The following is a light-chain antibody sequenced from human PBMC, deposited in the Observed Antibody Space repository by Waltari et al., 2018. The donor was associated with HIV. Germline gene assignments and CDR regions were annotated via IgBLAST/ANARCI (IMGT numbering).Light chain of an antibody. CDR1: SSDVGGYNF. Sequence: QSALTQPASVSGSPGQSITIPCTGTSSDVGGYNFVSWFKHHPGKAPQVMIYEVRNRPSGVSKCFSGSKAGNTAALTISGRQAEDEADYYCSSYTSSITLVFGGGTKLTVL. V-gene: IGLV2-14*01. CDR2: EVR. CDR3: SSYTSSITLV. J-gene: IGLJ2*01.